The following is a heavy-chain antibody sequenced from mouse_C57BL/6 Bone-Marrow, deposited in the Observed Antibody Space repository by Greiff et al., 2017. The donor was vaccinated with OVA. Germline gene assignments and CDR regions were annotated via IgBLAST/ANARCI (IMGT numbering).Heavy chain of an antibody. V-gene: IGHV1-69*01. D-gene: IGHD1-1*01. CDR3: AIYYGSSSNYFDY. J-gene: IGHJ2*01. Sequence: QVQLQQPGAELVMPGASVKLSCKASGYTFTSYWMHWVKQRPGQGLEWIGEIDPSDSYTNYNQKFKGKSTLTVDKSSSTAYMQLSGLTSEDSAVYYCAIYYGSSSNYFDYWGQGTTLTVSS. CDR1: GYTFTSYW. CDR2: IDPSDSYT.